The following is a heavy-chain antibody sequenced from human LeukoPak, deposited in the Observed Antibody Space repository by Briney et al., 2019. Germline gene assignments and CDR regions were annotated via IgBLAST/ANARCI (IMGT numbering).Heavy chain of an antibody. J-gene: IGHJ4*02. V-gene: IGHV3-30*04. Sequence: PGGSLRLSCAASGFTFSTYAMHWVRQAPGKGLEWLTVISYNGSHQYYSDSVKGRFTISRDNSNDTLYLQMSSLRPEDTAVYYCATDKHCTRSGCYYYPGNWGKGSLVIVSS. D-gene: IGHD2-2*01. CDR2: ISYNGSHQ. CDR3: ATDKHCTRSGCYYYPGN. CDR1: GFTFSTYA.